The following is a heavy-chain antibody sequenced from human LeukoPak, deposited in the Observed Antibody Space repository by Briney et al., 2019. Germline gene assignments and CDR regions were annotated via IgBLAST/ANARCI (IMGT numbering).Heavy chain of an antibody. CDR3: GRRVVVAATFDY. D-gene: IGHD2-15*01. V-gene: IGHV4-39*01. J-gene: IGHJ4*02. CDR1: GGSLANYY. Sequence: SETLSLTCNVSGGSLANYYWGWIRQPPGKGLEWIGTINYSGSTYYSPSLRSRVTISVDTSKHQFSLKLNSVTAADTAVYYCGRRVVVAATFDYWGQGTLVTVSS. CDR2: INYSGST.